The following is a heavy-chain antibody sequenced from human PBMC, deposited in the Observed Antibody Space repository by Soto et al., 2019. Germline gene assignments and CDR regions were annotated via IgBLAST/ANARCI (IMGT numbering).Heavy chain of an antibody. Sequence: GGSLRLSCAASGFTFSTYWMSWVRQAPGKGLEWVSAISGDASSTCYADSVKGRFTISRDNAKNTLYLQMNSLRAEDTAVYYCARERASGMDVWGQGTTVTVSS. CDR1: GFTFSTYW. CDR2: ISGDASST. V-gene: IGHV3-74*01. J-gene: IGHJ6*02. CDR3: ARERASGMDV.